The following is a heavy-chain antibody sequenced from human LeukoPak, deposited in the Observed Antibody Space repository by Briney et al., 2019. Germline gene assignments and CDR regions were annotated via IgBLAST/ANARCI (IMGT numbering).Heavy chain of an antibody. CDR1: GFTFDDYA. J-gene: IGHJ4*02. V-gene: IGHV3-9*01. D-gene: IGHD2-21*01. CDR3: AKAPVTTCSGAYCYPFDY. CDR2: ITWNSDRK. Sequence: GGSLRLSCAASGFTFDDYAMHWVRQAPGKGLEWVSGITWNSDRKGYADSVKGRFTISRDNAKNSLYLQMNRLRAEDAAVYYCAKAPVTTCSGAYCYPFDYWGQGTLVTVSS.